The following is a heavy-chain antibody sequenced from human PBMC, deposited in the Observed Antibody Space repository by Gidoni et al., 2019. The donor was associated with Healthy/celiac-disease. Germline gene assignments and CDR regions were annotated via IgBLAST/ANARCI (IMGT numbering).Heavy chain of an antibody. Sequence: EVQLLELGGGWVQPGGSLRLSCAASGFTVSSYAMSWVRQGPGKGRGWVSASSCSVCSTYSSDSVKGRFTISIDNTKNTLYLQMKSLRAEDTAVYYCAKDRYCSSTSFYRLFDYWGQGTLVTVSS. J-gene: IGHJ4*02. D-gene: IGHD2-2*01. CDR2: SSCSVCST. V-gene: IGHV3-23*01. CDR1: GFTVSSYA. CDR3: AKDRYCSSTSFYRLFDY.